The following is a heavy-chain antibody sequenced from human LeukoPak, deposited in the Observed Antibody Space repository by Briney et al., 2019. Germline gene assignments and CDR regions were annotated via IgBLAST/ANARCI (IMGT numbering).Heavy chain of an antibody. CDR2: INPNSGGT. J-gene: IGHJ4*02. Sequence: ASVKVSCKASGYTFTGYYMHWVRQAPGQGLEWMGWINPNSGGTNYAQKFQGRVTMTRDTSISTAYMELSRLRSDDTAVYYCARDLSPSYYDSSGPDYWGQGTLVTVSS. V-gene: IGHV1-2*02. CDR1: GYTFTGYY. D-gene: IGHD3-22*01. CDR3: ARDLSPSYYDSSGPDY.